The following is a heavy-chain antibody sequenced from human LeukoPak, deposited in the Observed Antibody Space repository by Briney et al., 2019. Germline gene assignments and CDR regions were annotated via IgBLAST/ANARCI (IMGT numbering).Heavy chain of an antibody. D-gene: IGHD3-22*01. CDR2: IRYDGSNK. J-gene: IGHJ4*02. V-gene: IGHV3-30*02. CDR3: ATLPYYYDSSGSYYFDY. Sequence: PGGSLRLSCAASGFIFNSYGMHWVRQAPGKGLEWVAFIRYDGSNKYCADSVKGRFTISRDNSKNTLYLQMNSLRVEDTAVYYCATLPYYYDSSGSYYFDYWGQGTLVTVSS. CDR1: GFIFNSYG.